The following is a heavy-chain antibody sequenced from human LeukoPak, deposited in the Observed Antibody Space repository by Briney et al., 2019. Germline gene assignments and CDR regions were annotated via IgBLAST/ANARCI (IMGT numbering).Heavy chain of an antibody. D-gene: IGHD2-21*02. CDR2: ISSSAGNT. CDR1: EFTLSTYD. J-gene: IGHJ4*02. V-gene: IGHV3-23*01. CDR3: AKAQLRVTTGIDN. Sequence: GGSLSLSCAGSEFTLSTYDIHWVRQAPGKGLEWVSGISSSAGNTNYADSVKGRFTISRDNSKNTLYLQMNSLRVEDTAVYYCAKAQLRVTTGIDNWGQGTLVTVSS.